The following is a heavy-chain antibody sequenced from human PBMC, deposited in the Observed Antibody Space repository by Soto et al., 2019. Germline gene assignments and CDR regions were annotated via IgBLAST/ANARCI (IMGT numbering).Heavy chain of an antibody. CDR1: GFTFSNYA. V-gene: IGHV3-23*01. J-gene: IGHJ6*02. D-gene: IGHD6-19*01. CDR3: AKDIAGAGISGPWDFYYGMDV. CDR2: ISGSGGST. Sequence: GGSLRLSCAASGFTFSNYAMSWVRQAPGKGLEWVSTISGSGGSTFYAESVKGRFTISRGNSKNTLSLQMNSLRAEDTAVYYCAKDIAGAGISGPWDFYYGMDVWGQGTTVTVSS.